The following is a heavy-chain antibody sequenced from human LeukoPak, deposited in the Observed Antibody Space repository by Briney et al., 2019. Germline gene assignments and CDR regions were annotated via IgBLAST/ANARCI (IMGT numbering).Heavy chain of an antibody. CDR2: INPSGGST. CDR3: VAAAGTSWYFDL. CDR1: GYTFTSYY. Sequence: ASVKVSCKASGYTFTSYYMHWVRQAPGQGLEWMGIINPSGGSTSYAQKFQGRVTMTRDMSTSTVYMEPSSLRSEDTAVYYCVAAAGTSWYFDLWGRGTLVTVSS. D-gene: IGHD6-13*01. J-gene: IGHJ2*01. V-gene: IGHV1-46*01.